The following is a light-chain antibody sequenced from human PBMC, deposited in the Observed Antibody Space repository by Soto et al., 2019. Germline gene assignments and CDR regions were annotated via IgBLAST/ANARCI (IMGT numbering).Light chain of an antibody. CDR1: QSVSSN. V-gene: IGKV3-15*01. J-gene: IGKJ5*01. CDR3: QQYNTWPPIT. Sequence: EIVMTQSPATLSVSPGERATLSCRASQSVSSNLAWYQQKPGQAPRLLIFGASTRATGIPARFIGSGSGTEFTLTISSLQSEDFAVYYCQQYNTWPPITFGPGTRLDIK. CDR2: GAS.